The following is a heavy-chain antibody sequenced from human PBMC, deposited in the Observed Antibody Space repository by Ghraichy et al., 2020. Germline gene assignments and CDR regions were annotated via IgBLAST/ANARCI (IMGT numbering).Heavy chain of an antibody. V-gene: IGHV1-18*04. CDR1: GYTFTSYG. D-gene: IGHD3-3*01. CDR3: AREGDLRFLEWLPYYYYGMDV. J-gene: IGHJ6*02. CDR2: ISAYNGNT. Sequence: SVKVSCKASGYTFTSYGISWVRQAPGQGLEWMGWISAYNGNTNYAQKLQGRVTMTTDTSTSTAYMELRSLRSDDTAVYYCAREGDLRFLEWLPYYYYGMDVWGQGTTVTVSS.